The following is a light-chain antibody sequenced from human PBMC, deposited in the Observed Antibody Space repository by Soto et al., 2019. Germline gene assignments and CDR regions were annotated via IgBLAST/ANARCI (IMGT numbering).Light chain of an antibody. Sequence: QSALTQPPSVSAAPGQKVTISCSGSSSNIGNNYVSWYQHFPGTAPKLLIYVNTNRPSGVPDRFSGSKSGSSTSLAITGLQSEDEADYYCQSYDSSLIGLIFGLGTQLTVL. CDR1: SSNIGNNY. CDR2: VNT. CDR3: QSYDSSLIGLI. V-gene: IGLV1-40*01. J-gene: IGLJ2*01.